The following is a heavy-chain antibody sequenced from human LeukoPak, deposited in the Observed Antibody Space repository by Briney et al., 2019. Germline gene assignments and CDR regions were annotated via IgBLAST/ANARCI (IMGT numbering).Heavy chain of an antibody. CDR1: GFTFSSYW. J-gene: IGHJ4*02. Sequence: GGSLRLSCAASGFTFSSYWMHWVRQAPGKGLVWVSRISSDGSSTSYADSVKGRFTISRDNAKNTLYLQMNSLRAEDTSVYYCARDRNTGSSYENLFEYWGQGSLVT. CDR2: ISSDGSST. D-gene: IGHD1-26*01. V-gene: IGHV3-74*01. CDR3: ARDRNTGSSYENLFEY.